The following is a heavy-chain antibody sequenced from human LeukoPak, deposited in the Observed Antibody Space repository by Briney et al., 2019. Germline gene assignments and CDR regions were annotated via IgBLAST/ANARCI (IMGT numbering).Heavy chain of an antibody. V-gene: IGHV4-61*02. CDR3: ATYRSALAFDY. J-gene: IGHJ4*02. Sequence: PSETLSLTCTVSGGSIYSGSYYWSWIRQPAGEGLEWIGRIYTDGSTNYNPSLKSRVTISVDTSKNQFSLRLTSVTAADTAIYYCATYRSALAFDYWGQGSLVTVSS. CDR2: IYTDGST. CDR1: GGSIYSGSYY. D-gene: IGHD6-19*01.